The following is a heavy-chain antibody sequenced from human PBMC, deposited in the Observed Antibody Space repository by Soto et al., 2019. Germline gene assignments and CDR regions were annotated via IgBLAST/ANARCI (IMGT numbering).Heavy chain of an antibody. CDR1: GYTFTGYY. CDR3: ARVVGALGHWFDP. J-gene: IGHJ5*02. V-gene: IGHV1-18*04. CDR2: INAYNGNT. D-gene: IGHD1-26*01. Sequence: ASVKVSCKASGYTFTGYYMRWVRQAPGQGLEWMGWINAYNGNTNYAQKLQGRVTMTTDTSTSTAYMELRSLRSDDTAVYYCARVVGALGHWFDPWGQGTLVTVSS.